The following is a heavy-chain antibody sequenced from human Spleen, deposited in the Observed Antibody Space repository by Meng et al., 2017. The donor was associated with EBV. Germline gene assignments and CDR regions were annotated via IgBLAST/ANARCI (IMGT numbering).Heavy chain of an antibody. V-gene: IGHV4-61*03. CDR1: GGSVISGTYY. J-gene: IGHJ4*02. CDR3: ARSYSGREETFAY. CDR2: IYSSGST. D-gene: IGHD1-26*01. Sequence: QGQLQGQGQGLWKPSETLSLTCAVSGGSVISGTYYWSWIRQPPGKGLEWIGYIYSSGSTNSSPSLKSRVTISVDTSKNHLSLKLTSVTAADTAVYYCARSYSGREETFAYWGQGSLVTVSS.